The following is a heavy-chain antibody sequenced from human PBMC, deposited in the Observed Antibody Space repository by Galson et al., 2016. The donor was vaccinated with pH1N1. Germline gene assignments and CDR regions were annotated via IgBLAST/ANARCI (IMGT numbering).Heavy chain of an antibody. V-gene: IGHV3-7*01. CDR1: GFTFSSYW. D-gene: IGHD3-16*02. CDR3: ARAIGSRSAY. CDR2: IKEDGSDT. J-gene: IGHJ4*02. Sequence: YLILSCAASGFTFSSYWMHWGRQVPGKGLEWVANIKEDGSDTYYVDSVRGRFTISRDNAKNSLYLIMNSLRDEDTAVYYCARAIGSRSAYWGQGTLVTVSS.